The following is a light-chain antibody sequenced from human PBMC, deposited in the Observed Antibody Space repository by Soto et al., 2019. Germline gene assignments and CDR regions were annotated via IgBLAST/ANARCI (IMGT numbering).Light chain of an antibody. Sequence: QSALTQPASVSGSPGQSITISCTGTSSDVGGYNYVSWYQQHPGKAPKLMIYEVSNRPSGVSNRFSGSKSGNTASLTISGLHAEDEAYYYCSSYTSSSSLVFGGGTQLNVL. V-gene: IGLV2-14*01. J-gene: IGLJ2*01. CDR1: SSDVGGYNY. CDR3: SSYTSSSSLV. CDR2: EVS.